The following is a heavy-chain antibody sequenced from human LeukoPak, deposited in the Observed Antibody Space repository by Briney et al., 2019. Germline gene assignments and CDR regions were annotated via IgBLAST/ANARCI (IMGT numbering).Heavy chain of an antibody. CDR1: GYSFTSYW. V-gene: IGHV5-51*01. CDR2: IYPGDSDT. J-gene: IGHJ3*02. Sequence: PGESLKISCKGSGYSFTSYWIGWVRQMPGKGLEWMGIIYPGDSDTRYSPSFQGQVTISADKSISTAYLQWSSLKASDTAMYYCAARVTMVRGVIQAGAFDIWGQGTMVTVSS. CDR3: AARVTMVRGVIQAGAFDI. D-gene: IGHD3-10*01.